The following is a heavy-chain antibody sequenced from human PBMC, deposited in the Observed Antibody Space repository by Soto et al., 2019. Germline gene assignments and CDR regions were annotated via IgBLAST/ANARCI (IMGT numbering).Heavy chain of an antibody. CDR2: MNPNSGNT. Sequence: ASVKVSCKASGYTFTSYDINWVRRATGQGLEWMGWMNPNSGNTGYAQKFQGRVTMTRNTSISTAYMELSSLRSEDTAVYYCARGNMITFGGVIVHDAFDIWGQGTMVTVSS. D-gene: IGHD3-16*02. J-gene: IGHJ3*02. CDR3: ARGNMITFGGVIVHDAFDI. CDR1: GYTFTSYD. V-gene: IGHV1-8*01.